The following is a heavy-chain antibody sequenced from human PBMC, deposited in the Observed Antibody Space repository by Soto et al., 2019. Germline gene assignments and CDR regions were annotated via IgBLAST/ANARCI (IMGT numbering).Heavy chain of an antibody. CDR1: GFTFSSYG. Sequence: GGSLRLSCAASGFTFSSYGMHWVRQAPGKGLEWVAVIWYDGSNKYYADSVKGRFTISRDNSKNTLYLQMNSLRADDTAVYYCTTHDSSGVFYPRLDPWGQGTLVTVSS. J-gene: IGHJ5*01. CDR2: IWYDGSNK. CDR3: TTHDSSGVFYPRLDP. V-gene: IGHV3-33*01. D-gene: IGHD6-25*01.